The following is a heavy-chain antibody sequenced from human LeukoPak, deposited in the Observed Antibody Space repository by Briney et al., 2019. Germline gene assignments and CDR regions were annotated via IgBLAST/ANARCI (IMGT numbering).Heavy chain of an antibody. CDR3: ARGRDHAFDL. J-gene: IGHJ3*01. Sequence: GGSLRLSCAASGLAFSSSAMNWVRQTRGKGLEWLSYSSASSSDVYYADSVKGRFTISRDNAKSSLYLQMNSLTAEDTAIYFCARGRDHAFDLWGQGPRVTVSS. CDR1: GLAFSSSA. CDR2: SSASSSDV. V-gene: IGHV3-48*01.